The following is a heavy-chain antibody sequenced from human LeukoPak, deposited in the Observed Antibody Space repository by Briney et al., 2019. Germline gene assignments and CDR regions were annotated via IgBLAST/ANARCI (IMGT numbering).Heavy chain of an antibody. J-gene: IGHJ4*02. CDR3: ARGGGRRLYDFWSGYYSFDY. V-gene: IGHV4-4*07. D-gene: IGHD3-3*01. CDR2: IYTSGST. Sequence: KPSETLSLTCTVSGGSISSYYWSWIRQPAGKGLEWIGRIYTSGSTNYNPSLKSRVTMSVDTSKNQFSLKLSSVTAADTAVYYCARGGGRRLYDFWSGYYSFDYWGQGTLVTVSS. CDR1: GGSISSYY.